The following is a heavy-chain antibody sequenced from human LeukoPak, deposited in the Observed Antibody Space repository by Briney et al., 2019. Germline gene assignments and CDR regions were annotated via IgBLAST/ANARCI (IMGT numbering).Heavy chain of an antibody. Sequence: PSETLSLTCTVSGGSISSYYWSWIRQPPGKGLEWIGYIYYSGSTNYNASLKSRVTISVDTSKNQFSLKLSSVTAADTAVYYCARELAYCGGDCYSGWFDPWGQGTLVTVSS. J-gene: IGHJ5*02. CDR3: ARELAYCGGDCYSGWFDP. V-gene: IGHV4-59*01. CDR2: IYYSGST. D-gene: IGHD2-21*02. CDR1: GGSISSYY.